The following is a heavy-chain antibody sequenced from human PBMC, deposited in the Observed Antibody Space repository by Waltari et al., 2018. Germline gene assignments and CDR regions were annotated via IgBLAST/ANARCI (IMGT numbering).Heavy chain of an antibody. CDR3: AREGFSEDTLAEGFDP. D-gene: IGHD2-15*01. CDR2: IYYSGST. J-gene: IGHJ5*02. Sequence: QVQLQESGPGLVKPSETLSLTCTVSGGSISSYYWSWIRQPPGTGLEWIGYIYYSGSTNYNPSLKSRVTISVDTSKNQFSLKLSSVTAADTAVYYCAREGFSEDTLAEGFDPWGQGTLVTVSS. CDR1: GGSISSYY. V-gene: IGHV4-59*01.